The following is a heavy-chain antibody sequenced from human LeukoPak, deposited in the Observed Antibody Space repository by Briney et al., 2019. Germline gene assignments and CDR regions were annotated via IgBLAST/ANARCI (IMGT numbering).Heavy chain of an antibody. CDR3: AKYSSSWYIDY. J-gene: IGHJ4*02. V-gene: IGHV3-30*18. CDR2: ISYDGSNK. Sequence: GGSLRLSCAASGFTFSSYGMHWVRQAPGKGLKWVAVISYDGSNKYYADSVKGRFTISRDNSKNTLYLQMNSLRAEDTAVYYCAKYSSSWYIDYWGQGTLVTVSS. D-gene: IGHD6-13*01. CDR1: GFTFSSYG.